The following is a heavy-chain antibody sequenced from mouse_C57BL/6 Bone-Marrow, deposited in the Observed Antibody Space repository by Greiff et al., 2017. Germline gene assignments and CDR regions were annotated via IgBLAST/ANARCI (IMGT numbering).Heavy chain of an antibody. J-gene: IGHJ4*01. D-gene: IGHD1-1*01. CDR1: GFSLTSYG. CDR2: IWSGGST. Sequence: QVQLQQSGPGLVQPSQSLSITCTVSGFSLTSYGVHWVRQSPGKGLEWLGVIWSGGSTDYTAAFISRLSISKDNSKSHVFFKMNSLQADDTAIYYCAIITTVVAPYAMDYWGQGTSVTVSS. V-gene: IGHV2-2*01. CDR3: AIITTVVAPYAMDY.